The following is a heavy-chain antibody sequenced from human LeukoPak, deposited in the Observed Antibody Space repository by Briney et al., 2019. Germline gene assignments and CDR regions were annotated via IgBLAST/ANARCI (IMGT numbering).Heavy chain of an antibody. V-gene: IGHV1-69*01. CDR1: GGTFSSYA. CDR2: IIPIFGTA. J-gene: IGHJ4*02. CDR3: VRENPKTRAGYSSSWYESAFDY. Sequence: SVKVSCKASGGTFSSYAISWVRQAPGQGLEWMGGIIPIFGTANYAQKFQGRVTITADESTSTAYMELSSLRSEDTAVYYCVRENPKTRAGYSSSWYESAFDYWGQGTLVAVSS. D-gene: IGHD6-13*01.